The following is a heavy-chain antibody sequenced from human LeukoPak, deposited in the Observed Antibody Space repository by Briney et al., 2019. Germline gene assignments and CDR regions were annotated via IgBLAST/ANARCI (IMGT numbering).Heavy chain of an antibody. V-gene: IGHV3-23*01. CDR2: ISGSGGST. CDR3: AKEGYCSGGSCYEN. Sequence: GGSLRLSCAASGFTFSSYAMSWVRPTPGKGLEWVSAISGSGGSTYYADSVKGRFTISRDNSKNTLYLQMNSLRAEDTAVYYCAKEGYCSGGSCYENWGQGTLVTVSS. J-gene: IGHJ4*02. CDR1: GFTFSSYA. D-gene: IGHD2-15*01.